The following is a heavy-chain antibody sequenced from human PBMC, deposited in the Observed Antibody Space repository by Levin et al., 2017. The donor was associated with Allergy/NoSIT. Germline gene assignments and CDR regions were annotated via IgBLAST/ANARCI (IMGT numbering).Heavy chain of an antibody. D-gene: IGHD1-14*01. V-gene: IGHV4-4*07. CDR1: GASVRSFF. CDR2: IYNTGGT. CDR3: ASEGRNYYNGMDV. Sequence: SETLSLTCTVSGASVRSFFWSWVRQPAGKGLEWIGRIYNTGGTKYNPSPNSRVTMSVDTSKNQLSLQLTSVTAADTAVYFCASEGRNYYNGMDVWGQGTTVTVSS. J-gene: IGHJ6*02.